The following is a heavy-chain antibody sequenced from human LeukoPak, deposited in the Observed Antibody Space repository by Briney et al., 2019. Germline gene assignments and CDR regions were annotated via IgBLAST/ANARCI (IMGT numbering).Heavy chain of an antibody. J-gene: IGHJ6*02. Sequence: SETLSLTCTVSGGSISSYYWSWIRQPAGKGLEWIGRIYTSGSTNYNPSLKSRVTMSVDTSKNQFSLKLSSVTAADTAVYYCARDPDGDLSSYYYGMDVWGQGTTVTVSS. V-gene: IGHV4-4*07. CDR2: IYTSGST. CDR3: ARDPDGDLSSYYYGMDV. D-gene: IGHD4-17*01. CDR1: GGSISSYY.